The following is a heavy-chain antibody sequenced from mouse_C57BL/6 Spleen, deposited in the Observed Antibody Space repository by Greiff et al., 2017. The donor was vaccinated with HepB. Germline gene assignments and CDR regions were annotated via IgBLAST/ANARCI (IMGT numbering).Heavy chain of an antibody. CDR1: GYTFTSYD. D-gene: IGHD1-1*01. CDR2: IYPRDGST. V-gene: IGHV1-85*01. Sequence: VQLVESGPELVKPGASVKLSCKASGYTFTSYDINWVKQRPGQGLEWIGWIYPRDGSTKYNEKFKGKATLTVDTSSSTAYMELHSLTSEDSAVYFCARMNYGSSFYYAMDYWGQGTSVTVSS. J-gene: IGHJ4*01. CDR3: ARMNYGSSFYYAMDY.